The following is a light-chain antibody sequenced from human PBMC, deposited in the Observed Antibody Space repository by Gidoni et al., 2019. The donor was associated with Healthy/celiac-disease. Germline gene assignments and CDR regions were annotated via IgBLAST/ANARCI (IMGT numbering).Light chain of an antibody. Sequence: VLTQSPLSLPVTPREPASISSSSSQSILHSNGYNYLDWYLQKPGESPQLLIYLGSNRASGVPDRFGGSGSGTDFTLKISRVEAEDVGFYYCMQALQTPITFGQGTRLEIK. CDR3: MQALQTPIT. V-gene: IGKV2-28*01. CDR1: QSILHSNGYNY. CDR2: LGS. J-gene: IGKJ5*01.